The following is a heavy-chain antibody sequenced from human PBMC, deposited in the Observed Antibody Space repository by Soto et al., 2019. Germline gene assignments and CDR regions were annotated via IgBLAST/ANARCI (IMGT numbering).Heavy chain of an antibody. D-gene: IGHD3-22*01. J-gene: IGHJ6*02. CDR1: GGTFSSYA. Sequence: ASVKVSCKASGGTFSSYAISWVRQAPGQGLEWMGGIIPIFGTANYAQKFQGRVTITADKSTSTAYMELSSLRSEDTAVYYCARARITMIVVVSYYYYGMDVWGQGTTVTVSS. CDR2: IIPIFGTA. V-gene: IGHV1-69*06. CDR3: ARARITMIVVVSYYYYGMDV.